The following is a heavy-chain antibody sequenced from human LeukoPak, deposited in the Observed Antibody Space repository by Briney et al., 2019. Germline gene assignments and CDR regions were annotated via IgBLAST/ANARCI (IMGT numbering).Heavy chain of an antibody. J-gene: IGHJ5*02. CDR3: ARDLFTSSWYRWFDP. Sequence: SETLSLTCTVSGGSISSYYWNWIRQPPGKGLEWIGYIYYSGITNYNPSLKSRVTISVDTSKSQFSLKLSSVTAADTAVYYCARDLFTSSWYRWFDPWGQGTLVTVSS. CDR1: GGSISSYY. V-gene: IGHV4-59*01. D-gene: IGHD6-13*01. CDR2: IYYSGIT.